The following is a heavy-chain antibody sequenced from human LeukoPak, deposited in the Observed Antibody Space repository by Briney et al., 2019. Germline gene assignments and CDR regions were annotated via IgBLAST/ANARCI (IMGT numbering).Heavy chain of an antibody. Sequence: GGSLRLSCAASGFTVINNYMTWVSQAPGKGLEWVSVIYSGGRTYYADSVKGRFTISRDSSKNTLYLQMDGLRTEDTAVYYCAMGATGEYLQYWGQGTLVTVSS. CDR1: GFTVINNY. D-gene: IGHD1-26*01. CDR2: IYSGGRT. J-gene: IGHJ1*01. V-gene: IGHV3-53*01. CDR3: AMGATGEYLQY.